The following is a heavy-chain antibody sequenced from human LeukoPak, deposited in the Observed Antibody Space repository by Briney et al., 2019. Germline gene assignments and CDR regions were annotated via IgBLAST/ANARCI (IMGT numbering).Heavy chain of an antibody. CDR3: MRPLSTVHDSFDV. CDR2: IYYTGST. V-gene: IGHV4-31*03. CDR1: GVSVTSDHYY. Sequence: SETLSLTCTVSGVSVTSDHYYWVWVRQHPGQGLEWIGYIYYTGSTSYNPSLNSRLTISADTSKNEFSLKLSSVTAAGTALYYCMRPLSTVHDSFDVWGQGTMVTVSS. D-gene: IGHD4-11*01. J-gene: IGHJ3*01.